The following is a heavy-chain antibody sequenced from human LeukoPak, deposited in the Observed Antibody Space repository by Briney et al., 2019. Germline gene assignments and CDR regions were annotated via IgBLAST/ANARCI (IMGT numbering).Heavy chain of an antibody. CDR3: ARESGGRPFDY. Sequence: ASVKVSCKASGYTFTSYYMHWVRRAPGQGLEWMGIIDPSGGSTTYAQRFQGRVTMTRDTSTSTVYMELSSLRSEDTAMYYCARESGGRPFDYWGQGTLVTVSS. J-gene: IGHJ4*02. V-gene: IGHV1-46*01. CDR2: IDPSGGST. CDR1: GYTFTSYY. D-gene: IGHD2-15*01.